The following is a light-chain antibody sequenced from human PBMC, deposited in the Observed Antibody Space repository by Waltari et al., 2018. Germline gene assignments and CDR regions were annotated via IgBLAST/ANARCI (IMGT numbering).Light chain of an antibody. CDR1: QGISSW. CDR3: QQTDTFPRT. V-gene: IGKV1-12*01. J-gene: IGKJ5*01. CDR2: AAS. Sequence: IQLTQSPSSVAASVGDTVTITCRASQGISSWLVWYQQKPGKAPKLLIYAASGLPGGVPSRFSGSGSGTDFTLTINSLQPEDFATYYCQQTDTFPRTFGQGTRLEIK.